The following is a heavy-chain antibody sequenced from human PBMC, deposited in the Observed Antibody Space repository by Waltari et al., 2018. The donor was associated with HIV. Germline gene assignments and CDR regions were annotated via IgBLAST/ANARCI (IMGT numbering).Heavy chain of an antibody. D-gene: IGHD2-2*01. V-gene: IGHV4-39*01. J-gene: IGHJ6*02. CDR3: ARFLPAETHFYYYHPLDV. Sequence: QLHLQESGPGLVKPSETVSLTCVASNDSIITNTYYLGWIRQPPGKGLEWIGSLYYSGSTYYNPSLKSRVIISIDTAKNQLSLKLTSTTAADTAVYYCARFLPAETHFYYYHPLDVWGQGTTVIVS. CDR1: NDSIITNTYY. CDR2: LYYSGST.